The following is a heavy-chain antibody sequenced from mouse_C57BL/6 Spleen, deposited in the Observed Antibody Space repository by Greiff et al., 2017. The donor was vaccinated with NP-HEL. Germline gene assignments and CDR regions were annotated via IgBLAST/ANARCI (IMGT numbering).Heavy chain of an antibody. D-gene: IGHD1-1*01. CDR1: GYTFTSYD. V-gene: IGHV1-85*01. J-gene: IGHJ3*01. Sequence: VQLQQSGPELVKPGASVKLSCKASGYTFTSYDINWVKQRPGQGLEWIGWIYPRDGSTKYTEKFKVKATLTVDTSSSTAYMELHSLTSEDSAVYFCARVVEYYGSSSFAYWGQGALVTVSA. CDR2: IYPRDGST. CDR3: ARVVEYYGSSSFAY.